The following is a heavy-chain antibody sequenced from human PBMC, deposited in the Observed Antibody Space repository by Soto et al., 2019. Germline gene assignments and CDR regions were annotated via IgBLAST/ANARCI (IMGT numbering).Heavy chain of an antibody. V-gene: IGHV1-46*01. D-gene: IGHD6-19*01. CDR2: INPSGGST. CDR3: ARGFSSGWPFGY. CDR1: GYTFTNYY. J-gene: IGHJ4*02. Sequence: ASLKVSCKASGYTFTNYYMHWVRQAPGQGLEWMGIINPSGGSTTYAQKFQGRVTMTRDTSTSTVYMELSSLRSEDTAVYYCARGFSSGWPFGYWGQGTPVTVS.